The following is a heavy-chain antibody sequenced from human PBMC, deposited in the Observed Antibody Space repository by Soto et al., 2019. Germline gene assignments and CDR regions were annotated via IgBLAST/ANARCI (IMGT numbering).Heavy chain of an antibody. D-gene: IGHD3-3*01. J-gene: IGHJ4*02. CDR1: GFSFGDYG. CDR3: TRAPFYDFWSAYSPDY. CDR2: IRSEAYGGTT. Sequence: GGSLRLSCTPSGFSFGDYGMNWFRQAPGKGLEWVGFIRSEAYGGTTEYAASVKGRFTISRDDSKRIAYLQMNSLKTEDTAIYYCTRAPFYDFWSAYSPDYWGQGTLVTVSS. V-gene: IGHV3-49*03.